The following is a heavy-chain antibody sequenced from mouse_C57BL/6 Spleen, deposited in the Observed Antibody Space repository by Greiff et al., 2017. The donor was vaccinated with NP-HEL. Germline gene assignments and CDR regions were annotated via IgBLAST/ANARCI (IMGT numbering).Heavy chain of an antibody. D-gene: IGHD1-1*01. CDR3: ARALYYGSSYWYFDV. J-gene: IGHJ1*03. CDR1: GYTFTSYW. CDR2: IHPNSGST. Sequence: VQLQQPGAELVKPGASVKLSCKASGYTFTSYWMHWVKQRPGQGLEWIGMIHPNSGSTNYNEKFKSKATLTVDKSSSTAYMQLSSLTSDDSAVYYCARALYYGSSYWYFDVWGTGTTVTVSS. V-gene: IGHV1-64*01.